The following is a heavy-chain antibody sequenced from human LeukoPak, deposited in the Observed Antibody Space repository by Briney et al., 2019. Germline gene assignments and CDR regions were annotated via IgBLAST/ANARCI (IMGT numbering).Heavy chain of an antibody. V-gene: IGHV3-23*01. J-gene: IGHJ5*02. CDR1: GFTFSSYA. Sequence: GGSLRLSCAASGFTFSSYAMSWVRQAPGKGLEWVSAISGSGGSTYYADSVKGRFTISRDNSKNTLYLQMNSLRAEDTAVYYCARDLVSRALRYYGSGTHLWFDPWGQGTLVTVSS. CDR2: ISGSGGST. D-gene: IGHD3-10*01. CDR3: ARDLVSRALRYYGSGTHLWFDP.